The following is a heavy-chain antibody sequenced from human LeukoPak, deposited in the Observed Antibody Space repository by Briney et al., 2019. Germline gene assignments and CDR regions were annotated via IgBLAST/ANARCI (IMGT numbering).Heavy chain of an antibody. CDR3: ASSSGSYYTPYFDY. V-gene: IGHV1-69*13. CDR1: GGTFSSYA. Sequence: SVKVSCKASGGTFSSYAISWVRQAPGQGLEWVGGIIPIFGTANYAQKFQGRVTITADESTSTAYMELSSLRSEDTAVYYCASSSGSYYTPYFDYWGQGTLVTVSS. D-gene: IGHD3-10*01. J-gene: IGHJ4*02. CDR2: IIPIFGTA.